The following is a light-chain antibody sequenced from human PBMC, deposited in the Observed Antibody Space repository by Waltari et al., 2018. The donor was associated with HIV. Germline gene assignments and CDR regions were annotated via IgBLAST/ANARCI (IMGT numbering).Light chain of an antibody. J-gene: IGKJ1*01. V-gene: IGKV2-28*01. Sequence: DIVMTQSPLSLAVTPGEPASISCRSSQSLLHSNGKNSLDWYLQKPGQPPQLLIYLGSNRASGVPDRFSGSGSGTDFTLKITRVEAEDVRVYYCRQPLQTPPTFGQWTRVEI. CDR2: LGS. CDR1: QSLLHSNGKNS. CDR3: RQPLQTPPT.